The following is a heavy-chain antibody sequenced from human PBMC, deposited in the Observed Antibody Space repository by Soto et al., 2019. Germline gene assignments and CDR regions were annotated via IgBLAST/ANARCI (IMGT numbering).Heavy chain of an antibody. V-gene: IGHV1-69*12. D-gene: IGHD5-12*01. Sequence: QVQLVQSGAEVKKPGSSVKVSCKASGGTFSSYAISWVRQAPGQGLEWMGGIIPIFGTAIYAQKFQGRVXIXAXXSTSTAYMEVSSLRSEDTAVYSCASCRDGYNYEDYWGQGTLVTVSS. CDR1: GGTFSSYA. J-gene: IGHJ4*02. CDR3: ASCRDGYNYEDY. CDR2: IIPIFGTA.